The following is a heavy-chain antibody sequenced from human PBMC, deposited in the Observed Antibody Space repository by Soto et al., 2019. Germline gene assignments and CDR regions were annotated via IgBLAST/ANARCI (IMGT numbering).Heavy chain of an antibody. J-gene: IGHJ5*02. CDR3: ARVGDFWSGYYNLWFDP. Sequence: ASVMLSCKASGYTFTSYGISWVRQAPGQGLEWMGWISAYNGNTNYAQKLQGRVTMTTDTSTSTAYMELRSLRSDDTAVYYCARVGDFWSGYYNLWFDPWGQGTLVTVSS. V-gene: IGHV1-18*01. D-gene: IGHD3-3*01. CDR2: ISAYNGNT. CDR1: GYTFTSYG.